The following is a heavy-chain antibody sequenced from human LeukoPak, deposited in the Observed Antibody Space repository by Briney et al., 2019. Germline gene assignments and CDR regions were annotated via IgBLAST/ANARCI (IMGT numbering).Heavy chain of an antibody. V-gene: IGHV4-39*01. CDR1: GGSISSSSYY. Sequence: TSETLSLTCTVSGGSISSSSYYWGWLRQPPGKGLEWIGSIYYSGSTYYNPSLKSRVTISVDTSKNQFSLKLSSVTAADTAVYYCARHRGYSYGYEDYWGQGTLVTVSS. CDR3: ARHRGYSYGYEDY. D-gene: IGHD5-18*01. J-gene: IGHJ4*02. CDR2: IYYSGST.